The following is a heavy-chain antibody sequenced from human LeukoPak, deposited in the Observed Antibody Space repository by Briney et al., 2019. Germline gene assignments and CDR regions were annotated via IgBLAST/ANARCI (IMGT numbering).Heavy chain of an antibody. CDR2: INSDGSST. CDR1: GCIFSSYW. CDR3: ARISTTMIRGVTNWFDP. D-gene: IGHD3-10*01. Sequence: GGSLRLSCAASGCIFSSYWMHWVRQAPGKGLVWVSRINSDGSSTSYADSVKGRFTISRDNAKNTLYLQMNSLRAEDTALYFCARISTTMIRGVTNWFDPWGQGTLVTVSS. J-gene: IGHJ5*02. V-gene: IGHV3-74*01.